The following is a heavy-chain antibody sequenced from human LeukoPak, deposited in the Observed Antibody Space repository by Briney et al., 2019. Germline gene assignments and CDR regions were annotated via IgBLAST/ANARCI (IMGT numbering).Heavy chain of an antibody. Sequence: PSETLSLTCTVPGGSISSSSYYWGWIRQPPGKGLEWIGSIYYSGSTYYNPSLKSRVTISVDTSKNQFSLKLSSVTAADTAVYYCARLGLLWFGELSTFDYWGQGTLVTVSS. J-gene: IGHJ4*02. CDR3: ARLGLLWFGELSTFDY. CDR2: IYYSGST. V-gene: IGHV4-39*01. CDR1: GGSISSSSYY. D-gene: IGHD3-10*01.